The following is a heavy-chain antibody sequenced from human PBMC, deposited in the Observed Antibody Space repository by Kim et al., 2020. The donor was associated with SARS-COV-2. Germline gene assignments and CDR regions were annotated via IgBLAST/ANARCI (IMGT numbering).Heavy chain of an antibody. V-gene: IGHV4-31*03. CDR2: IYYSGST. J-gene: IGHJ4*02. D-gene: IGHD2-2*01. CDR3: ARCSIRATSFDY. CDR1: GGTISSGGYY. Sequence: SETLSLTCTVSGGTISSGGYYWSWIRQHPGKGLEWIGYIYYSGSTYYNPSLKSRVTISVDTSKNQFSLKLSSVTAADTAVYYCARCSIRATSFDYWGQGTLVTVSS.